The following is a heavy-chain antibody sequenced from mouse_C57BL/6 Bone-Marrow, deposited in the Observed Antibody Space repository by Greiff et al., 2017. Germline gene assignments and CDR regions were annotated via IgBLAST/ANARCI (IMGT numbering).Heavy chain of an antibody. CDR3: ATYGYHWYFDV. V-gene: IGHV1-81*01. CDR1: GYTFTSYG. Sequence: VKLMESGAELARPGASVKLSCKASGYTFTSYGISWVKQRTGQGLEWIGEIYPRSGTTYYNEKFKGKATLTADKSSSAAYMELRSLTSEDSAVYFCATYGYHWYFDVWGTGTTVTVSS. J-gene: IGHJ1*03. CDR2: IYPRSGTT. D-gene: IGHD2-2*01.